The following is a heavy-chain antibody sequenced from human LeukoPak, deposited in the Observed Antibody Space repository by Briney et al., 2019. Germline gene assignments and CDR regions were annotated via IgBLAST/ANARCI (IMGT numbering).Heavy chain of an antibody. CDR2: IIPIFGTA. CDR1: GGTFSSYA. V-gene: IGHV1-69*13. D-gene: IGHD2-2*01. J-gene: IGHJ4*02. CDR3: AIGYCSSTSCYGGFDY. Sequence: GASVKVSCKASGGTFSSYAISWVRQAPGQGLEWMGGIIPIFGTANYAQKFQGRVTITADESTSTAYMELSSLRSEDTAVYYCAIGYCSSTSCYGGFDYWGQGTLITVSS.